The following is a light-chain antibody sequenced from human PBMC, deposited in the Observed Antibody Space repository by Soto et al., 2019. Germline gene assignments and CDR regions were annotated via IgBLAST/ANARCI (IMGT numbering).Light chain of an antibody. V-gene: IGKV3-15*01. CDR2: GAS. Sequence: EIVMTQSPATLSVSPGERATLSCRASQSVSGKLAWYQQKPGRAPRLLIYGASTRATGIPATFSGSGSGTEFILTISSLQSEDFAVYYCQQYSMWPVTFGGGTNVDIK. J-gene: IGKJ4*01. CDR1: QSVSGK. CDR3: QQYSMWPVT.